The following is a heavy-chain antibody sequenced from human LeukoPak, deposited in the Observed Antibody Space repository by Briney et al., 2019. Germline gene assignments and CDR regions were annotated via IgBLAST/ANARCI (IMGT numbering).Heavy chain of an antibody. D-gene: IGHD2-15*01. CDR2: ISGSGGST. Sequence: GGSLRLSCAASGFTFSSYAMSWVRQAPGKGLEWVSAISGSGGSTYYADPVKGRFTISRDNSKNTLYLQMNSPRAEDTAVYYCAKGGLGYCSGGSCPRAVDYWGQGTLVTVSS. CDR1: GFTFSSYA. J-gene: IGHJ4*02. V-gene: IGHV3-23*01. CDR3: AKGGLGYCSGGSCPRAVDY.